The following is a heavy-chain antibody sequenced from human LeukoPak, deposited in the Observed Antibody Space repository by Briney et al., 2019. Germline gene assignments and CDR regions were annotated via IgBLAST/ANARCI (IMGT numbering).Heavy chain of an antibody. Sequence: ASVKVSCKASGYTFTSYGISWVRQAPGQGLEWMGWISAYNGNTNYAQKLQGRVTMTTDTSTSTAYMELRSLRSDDTAVYYCASSYYYDSSGYYKKAAFDIWGQGTMVTVSS. D-gene: IGHD3-22*01. CDR2: ISAYNGNT. J-gene: IGHJ3*02. CDR3: ASSYYYDSSGYYKKAAFDI. V-gene: IGHV1-18*01. CDR1: GYTFTSYG.